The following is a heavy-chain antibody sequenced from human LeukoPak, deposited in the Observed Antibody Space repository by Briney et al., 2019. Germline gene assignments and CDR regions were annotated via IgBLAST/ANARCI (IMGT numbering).Heavy chain of an antibody. CDR1: GDSISSYY. V-gene: IGHV4-4*07. J-gene: IGHJ4*02. CDR3: ARGPKAAGGYNFDF. CDR2: IYTSGST. D-gene: IGHD6-13*01. Sequence: LETLCHTRTVSGDSISSYYWSWIRQPAGKGLEWIGRIYTSGSTNYNPSLKSRVTMSVDTSKNQFSLRLSSLTAADTAVYYCARGPKAAGGYNFDFWGQGTLVTVSS.